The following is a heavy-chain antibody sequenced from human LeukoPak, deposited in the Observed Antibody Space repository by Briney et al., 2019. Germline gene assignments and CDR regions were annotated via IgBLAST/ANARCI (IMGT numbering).Heavy chain of an antibody. V-gene: IGHV1-8*02. D-gene: IGHD5/OR15-5a*01. Sequence: ASVKVSCKASGYTFTGYYMHRVRQAPGQGLEWMGWMNPNSGNTGYAQKFQGRVTMTRNTSISTAYMELSSLRSEDTAVYYCASGSIYDGFDYWGQGTLVTVSS. CDR1: GYTFTGYY. CDR2: MNPNSGNT. J-gene: IGHJ4*02. CDR3: ASGSIYDGFDY.